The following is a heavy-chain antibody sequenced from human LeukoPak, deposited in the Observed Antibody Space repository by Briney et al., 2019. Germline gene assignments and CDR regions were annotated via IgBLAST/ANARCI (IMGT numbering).Heavy chain of an antibody. V-gene: IGHV1-58*01. CDR1: GFTFSSSA. Sequence: GTSVKVSCKASGFTFSSSAVQWARQARGQRLEWIGWIVVGSGNTNYAQKFQERVTITRDMSTSTAYMELSSLRSEDTAVYYCTRVPPYYYDSNGYIPYYFDYWGQGTLVTVSS. CDR2: IVVGSGNT. J-gene: IGHJ4*02. D-gene: IGHD3-22*01. CDR3: TRVPPYYYDSNGYIPYYFDY.